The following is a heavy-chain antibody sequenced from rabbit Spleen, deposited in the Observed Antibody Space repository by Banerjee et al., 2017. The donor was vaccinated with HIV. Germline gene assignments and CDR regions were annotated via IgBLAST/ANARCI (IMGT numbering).Heavy chain of an antibody. V-gene: IGHV1S43*01. CDR3: VREAGYGGYGDGNL. CDR1: GFDFSSTYS. Sequence: QSLEESGGGLVQPEGSLTLTCKASGFDFSSTYSMSWVRQAPGKGLEWIGYIVPIFGVTYYANWVNGRFTISSHNAQNTLYLQLNSLTAADTATYFCVREAGYGGYGDGNLWGPGTLVTVS. CDR2: IVPIFGVT. D-gene: IGHD6-1*01. J-gene: IGHJ4*01.